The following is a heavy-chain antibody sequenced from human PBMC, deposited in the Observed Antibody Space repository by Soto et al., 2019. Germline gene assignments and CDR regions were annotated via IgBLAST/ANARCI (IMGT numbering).Heavy chain of an antibody. V-gene: IGHV3-30*18. Sequence: QVQLVESGGGVVQPGRSLRLSCAASGFTFSSYGMHWVRQAPGKGLEWVAVISYDGSNKYYADSVKGRFTISRDNSKNTLYLQMNSLRAEDTAVYYCAKDEQQLAKEEYYFDYWGQGTLVTVSS. CDR3: AKDEQQLAKEEYYFDY. J-gene: IGHJ4*02. CDR2: ISYDGSNK. CDR1: GFTFSSYG. D-gene: IGHD6-13*01.